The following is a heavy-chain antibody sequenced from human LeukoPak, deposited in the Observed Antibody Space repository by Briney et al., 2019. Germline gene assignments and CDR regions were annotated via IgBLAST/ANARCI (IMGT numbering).Heavy chain of an antibody. V-gene: IGHV3-7*03. Sequence: GRSLRLSCAASGFTFSNYGMHWVRQAPGKGLEWVANIKLDGSEKNYVDSVKGRFTISRDNTKNSLYLQMNSLRAEDTAVFYCARDQYDTWSRRGNFDSWGQGTLVIVSS. J-gene: IGHJ4*02. CDR3: ARDQYDTWSRRGNFDS. D-gene: IGHD3-3*01. CDR1: GFTFSNYG. CDR2: IKLDGSEK.